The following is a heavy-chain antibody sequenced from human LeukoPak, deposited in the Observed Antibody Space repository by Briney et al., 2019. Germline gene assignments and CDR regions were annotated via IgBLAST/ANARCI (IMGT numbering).Heavy chain of an antibody. V-gene: IGHV1-2*02. CDR2: INPNSGGT. D-gene: IGHD3-9*01. J-gene: IGHJ6*03. Sequence: ASAKVSCKASGYTFTGYYMHWVRQAPGQGLEWMGWINPNSGGTNYAQKFQGRVTMTRDTSISTAYMELSRLRSDDTAVYYCARIAGYSYYYYYYMDVWGKGTTVTVSS. CDR1: GYTFTGYY. CDR3: ARIAGYSYYYYYYMDV.